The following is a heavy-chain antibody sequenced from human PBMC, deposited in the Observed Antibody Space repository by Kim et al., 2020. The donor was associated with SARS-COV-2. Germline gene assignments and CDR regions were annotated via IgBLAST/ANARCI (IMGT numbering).Heavy chain of an antibody. CDR3: ARGGELRFLEWFNYFDY. Sequence: ASVKVSCKASGYTFTSYGISWVRQAPGQGLEWMGWISAYNGNTNYAQKLQGRVTMTTDTSTSTAYMELRSLRSDDTAVYYCARGGELRFLEWFNYFDYWGQGTLVTVSS. J-gene: IGHJ4*02. D-gene: IGHD3-3*01. CDR2: ISAYNGNT. CDR1: GYTFTSYG. V-gene: IGHV1-18*01.